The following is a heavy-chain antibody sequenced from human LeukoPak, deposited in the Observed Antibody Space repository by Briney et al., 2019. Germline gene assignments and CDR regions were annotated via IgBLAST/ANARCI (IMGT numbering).Heavy chain of an antibody. CDR1: GFTYTKHA. Sequence: GGSLRLSCAASGFTYTKHAMHWVRQAPGKGLEWVAVISYDGSNKKYADSVKGRFTISRDNSKNTLYLQMNSLRAEDTAVYYCATEGSFDYWGQGTLVTVSS. CDR2: ISYDGSNK. V-gene: IGHV3-30*04. CDR3: ATEGSFDY. J-gene: IGHJ4*02.